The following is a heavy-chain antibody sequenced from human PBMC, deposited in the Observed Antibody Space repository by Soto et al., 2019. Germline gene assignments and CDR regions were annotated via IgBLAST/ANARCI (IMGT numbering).Heavy chain of an antibody. V-gene: IGHV3-7*01. D-gene: IGHD3-10*01. J-gene: IGHJ4*02. CDR1: GFTFSSYW. Sequence: GGSLRLSCAASGFTFSSYWMSWVRQAPGKGLEWVANIKQDGSEKYYVDSVKGRFTISRDNAKNSLYLQMNSLRAQDTAVYYCASSSWGGSGSYPPSLDYWGQGTLVTVSS. CDR3: ASSSWGGSGSYPPSLDY. CDR2: IKQDGSEK.